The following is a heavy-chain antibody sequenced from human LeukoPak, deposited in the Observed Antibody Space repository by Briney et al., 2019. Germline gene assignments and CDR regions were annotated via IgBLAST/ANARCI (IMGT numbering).Heavy chain of an antibody. CDR2: ISAYNGNT. V-gene: IGHV1-18*01. Sequence: ASVKVSCKASGYTFTSYGISWVRQAPGQGLEWMGWISAYNGNTNYAQKLQGRVTMTRNTSIGTAYMELSSLRSEDTAVYYCARGPFLELRHWGQGTLVTVSS. J-gene: IGHJ4*02. CDR1: GYTFTSYG. D-gene: IGHD1-7*01. CDR3: ARGPFLELRH.